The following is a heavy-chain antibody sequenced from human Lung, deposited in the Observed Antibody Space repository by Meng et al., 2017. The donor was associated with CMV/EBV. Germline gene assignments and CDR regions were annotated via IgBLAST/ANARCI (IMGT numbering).Heavy chain of an antibody. CDR3: ARDGTLSPYYYYYGMDV. Sequence: ESXKISXAASGFTFSSYWMSWVRQAPGKGLEWVANINQDGNEEYYVDSLKGRFTISRDNAKNSLYLQMTSLRAEDTAVYYCARDGTLSPYYYYYGMDVWGQGTTVTVSS. CDR2: INQDGNEE. CDR1: GFTFSSYW. V-gene: IGHV3-7*01. J-gene: IGHJ6*02.